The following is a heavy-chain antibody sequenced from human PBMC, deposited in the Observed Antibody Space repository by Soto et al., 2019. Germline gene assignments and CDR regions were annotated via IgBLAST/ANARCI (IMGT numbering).Heavy chain of an antibody. CDR1: RGTFSSYA. D-gene: IGHD2-15*01. V-gene: IGHV1-69*13. CDR3: ARASETEKLGYCSGGSCYSAAFDI. CDR2: IIPIFGTA. Sequence: GASVKVSCKAPRGTFSSYALSWARHAPGKGLEWMGGIIPIFGTANYAQKFQGRVTITADESTSTAYMELSSLRSEDTAVYYCARASETEKLGYCSGGSCYSAAFDIWGQGTMVTVSS. J-gene: IGHJ3*02.